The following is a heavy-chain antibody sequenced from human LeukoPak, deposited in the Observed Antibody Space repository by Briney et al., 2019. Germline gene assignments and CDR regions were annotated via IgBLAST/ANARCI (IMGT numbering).Heavy chain of an antibody. CDR3: AREYCSSTSCYSNAFDI. CDR1: GYTFTGYY. CDR2: INPNSGGT. Sequence: ASVKVSCKASGYTFTGYYMHWVRQAPGQGLEWMGWINPNSGGTNYAQKFQGRVTMTRDTSISTAYMELSRLRSDDTAVYYCAREYCSSTSCYSNAFDIWGQGTMVTVSS. J-gene: IGHJ3*02. D-gene: IGHD2-2*01. V-gene: IGHV1-2*02.